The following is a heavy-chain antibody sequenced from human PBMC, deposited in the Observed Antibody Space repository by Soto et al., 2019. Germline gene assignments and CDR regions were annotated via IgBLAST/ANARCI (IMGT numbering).Heavy chain of an antibody. Sequence: QITLKASGPTLVKPTQTLTLTCTFSGFSLNTRGVGVGWIRQPPGKALEWLALIYWHDVKRYSPSLKSRLTITKDTSKNLVVLTMTNMDPLDTATYYCAHRQEDYDRSDFDYWCQGTLVSVSS. CDR3: AHRQEDYDRSDFDY. V-gene: IGHV2-5*01. J-gene: IGHJ4*02. D-gene: IGHD4-17*01. CDR1: GFSLNTRGVG. CDR2: IYWHDVK.